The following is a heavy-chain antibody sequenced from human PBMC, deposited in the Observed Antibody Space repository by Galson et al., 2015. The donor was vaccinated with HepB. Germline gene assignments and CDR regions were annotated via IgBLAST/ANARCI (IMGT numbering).Heavy chain of an antibody. Sequence: SLRLSCAASGFPFSNAWMSWVRQAPGKGLEWIGRIKSKTHGGTTDYAAPVKGRFTISRDDSKNTLYLQMNSLKTEDSAVYYCTTDCGDDSSPFPSSDAFDIRGQGTMVTVSS. J-gene: IGHJ3*02. D-gene: IGHD3-22*01. V-gene: IGHV3-15*01. CDR2: IKSKTHGGTT. CDR3: TTDCGDDSSPFPSSDAFDI. CDR1: GFPFSNAW.